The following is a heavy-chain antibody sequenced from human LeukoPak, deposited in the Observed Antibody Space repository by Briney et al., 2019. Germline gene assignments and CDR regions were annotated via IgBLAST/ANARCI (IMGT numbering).Heavy chain of an antibody. Sequence: GGSLRLSCAASEFTLNTYSMNWVRKAPGKGLEWVPSISSSGRYMYYADSVKGRFTISRDNAKNSLYLQMNSLRAEDTAVYYCARGGVGLLIIPGWEYDYYGLDVWGQGTTVTVSS. D-gene: IGHD3/OR15-3a*01. V-gene: IGHV3-21*06. CDR1: EFTLNTYS. CDR3: ARGGVGLLIIPGWEYDYYGLDV. CDR2: ISSSGRYM. J-gene: IGHJ6*02.